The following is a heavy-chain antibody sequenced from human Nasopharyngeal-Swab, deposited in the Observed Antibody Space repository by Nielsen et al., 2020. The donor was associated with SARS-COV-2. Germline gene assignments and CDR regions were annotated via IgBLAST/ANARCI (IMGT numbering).Heavy chain of an antibody. V-gene: IGHV1-2*06. Sequence: ASVKVSCKASGYTFTGYYMHWVRQAPGQGLEWMGRINPNSGGTNYAQKFQGRVTMTRDTSISTAYMELSRLRSDDTAVYYCVRVGELLGYYFDYWGQGTLVTVSS. CDR3: VRVGELLGYYFDY. J-gene: IGHJ4*02. D-gene: IGHD1-26*01. CDR2: INPNSGGT. CDR1: GYTFTGYY.